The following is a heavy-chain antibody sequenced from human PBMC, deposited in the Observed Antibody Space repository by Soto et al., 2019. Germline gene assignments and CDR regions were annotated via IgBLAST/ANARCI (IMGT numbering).Heavy chain of an antibody. CDR1: GGTFSSYA. CDR3: AKAQYYDSSGYKGPFDY. J-gene: IGHJ4*02. Sequence: SCKASGGTFSSYAMSWVRQAPGKGLEWVSAISGSGGSTYYADSVKGRFTISRDNSKNTLYLQMNSLRAEDTAVYYCAKAQYYDSSGYKGPFDYWGQGTLVTVSS. D-gene: IGHD3-22*01. V-gene: IGHV3-23*01. CDR2: ISGSGGST.